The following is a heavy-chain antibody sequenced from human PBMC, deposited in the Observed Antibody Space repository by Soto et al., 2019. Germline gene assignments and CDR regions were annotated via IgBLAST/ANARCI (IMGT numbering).Heavy chain of an antibody. CDR1: GFTFSSYA. V-gene: IGHV3-64D*06. Sequence: PGGSLRLSCSASGFTFSSYAMHWVRQAPGKGLEYVSAISSNGGSTYYADSVKGRFTISRDNSKNTLYLQMSSLRAEDTAVYYCVKDRRYYDSSGYYYHAFDIWGQGTMVT. CDR3: VKDRRYYDSSGYYYHAFDI. CDR2: ISSNGGST. D-gene: IGHD3-22*01. J-gene: IGHJ3*02.